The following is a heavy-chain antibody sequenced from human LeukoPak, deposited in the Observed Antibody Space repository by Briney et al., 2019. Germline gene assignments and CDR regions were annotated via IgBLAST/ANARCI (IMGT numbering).Heavy chain of an antibody. V-gene: IGHV4-59*01. CDR3: ARGYGDYGSMDYNWFDP. CDR2: IYYSGST. CDR1: RGSTSTYY. Sequence: SETLSLTCTVSRGSTSTYYWSWIRQPPGKGLEWIGYIYYSGSTNYNPSLKSRVTISVDTSKNQFSLKLSSVTAADTAVYYCARGYGDYGSMDYNWFDPWGQGTLVTVSS. J-gene: IGHJ5*02. D-gene: IGHD4-17*01.